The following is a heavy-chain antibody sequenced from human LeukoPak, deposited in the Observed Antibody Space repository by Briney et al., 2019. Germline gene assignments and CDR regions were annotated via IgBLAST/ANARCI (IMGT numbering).Heavy chain of an antibody. J-gene: IGHJ3*02. CDR3: ARDPNGDGYAFDI. CDR2: INPSGGST. D-gene: IGHD5-24*01. CDR1: GYTFTSYY. Sequence: ASVKVSCKASGYTFTSYYMHWVRQAPGQGLEWMGIINPSGGSTSYAQKFQGRVTMTRDMSTSTVYMELSSLRSEDTAVYCCARDPNGDGYAFDIWGQGTMVTVSS. V-gene: IGHV1-46*01.